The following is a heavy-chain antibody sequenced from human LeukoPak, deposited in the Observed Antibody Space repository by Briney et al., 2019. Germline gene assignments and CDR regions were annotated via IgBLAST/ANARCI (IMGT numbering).Heavy chain of an antibody. D-gene: IGHD6-19*01. V-gene: IGHV1-8*01. CDR3: ASDPSIAVASVYYYYGMDV. Sequence: ASVKVSCKASGYTFTSYDINWVRQATGQGLEWMGWMNPNSGNTGYAQKFQGRVTMTRDTSTSTVYMELSSLRSEDTAVYYCASDPSIAVASVYYYYGMDVWGQGTTVTVSS. CDR2: MNPNSGNT. CDR1: GYTFTSYD. J-gene: IGHJ6*02.